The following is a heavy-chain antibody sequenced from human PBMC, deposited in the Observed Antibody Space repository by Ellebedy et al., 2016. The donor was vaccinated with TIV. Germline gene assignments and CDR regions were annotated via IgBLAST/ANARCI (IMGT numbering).Heavy chain of an antibody. J-gene: IGHJ5*02. Sequence: AASVKVSCKASGYSFATYGIIWVRQAPGQGLESMGWITANDGNTNYAQKLQGRVSMTTDTSTSTAYMELRSLRSDDTAMYYWARFLGSSGWYGWFDPWGQGTLVTVSS. V-gene: IGHV1-18*01. CDR1: GYSFATYG. D-gene: IGHD6-19*01. CDR3: ARFLGSSGWYGWFDP. CDR2: ITANDGNT.